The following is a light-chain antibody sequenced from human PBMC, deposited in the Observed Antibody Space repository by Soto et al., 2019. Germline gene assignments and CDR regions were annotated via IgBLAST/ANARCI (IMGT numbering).Light chain of an antibody. CDR2: EGS. V-gene: IGLV2-23*01. Sequence: QPASVSGSPGQSITISCTGTSSDVGSYNLVSWYQQHPGKAPKLMIYEGSKRPSGVSNRFSGSKSGNTASLTISGLQAEDEADYYCCSYAGIDVVFGGGTKLTVL. J-gene: IGLJ2*01. CDR3: CSYAGIDVV. CDR1: SSDVGSYNL.